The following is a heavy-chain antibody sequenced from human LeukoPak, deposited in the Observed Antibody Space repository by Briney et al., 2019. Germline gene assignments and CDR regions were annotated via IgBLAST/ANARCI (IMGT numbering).Heavy chain of an antibody. CDR2: ISGSGGST. Sequence: GGTLRLSCAASGFTFSSYGMSWVRQAPGKGLEWVSAISGSGGSTYYADSVKGRFTISRDNSKNTLYLQMNSLRAEDTAVYYCAKVKYYYDSSGYFDYWGQGTLVTVSS. D-gene: IGHD3-22*01. CDR1: GFTFSSYG. CDR3: AKVKYYYDSSGYFDY. V-gene: IGHV3-23*01. J-gene: IGHJ4*02.